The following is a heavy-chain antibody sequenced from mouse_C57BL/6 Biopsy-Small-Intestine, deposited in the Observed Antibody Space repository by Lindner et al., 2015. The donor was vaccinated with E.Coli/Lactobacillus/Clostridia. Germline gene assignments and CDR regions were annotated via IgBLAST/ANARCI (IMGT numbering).Heavy chain of an antibody. CDR3: VRSYYSNWYFDV. J-gene: IGHJ1*03. V-gene: IGHV1-81*01. D-gene: IGHD2-5*01. CDR2: IYPRSGNT. CDR1: GYTFTTYG. Sequence: VQLQESGAELARPGASVKLSCKASGYTFTTYGISWVKQRTGQGLEWIGEIYPRSGNTYYNEKFNGKATLTADKSSSTAYMELRSLTSEDSAVYFCVRSYYSNWYFDVWGTGTTVTVSS.